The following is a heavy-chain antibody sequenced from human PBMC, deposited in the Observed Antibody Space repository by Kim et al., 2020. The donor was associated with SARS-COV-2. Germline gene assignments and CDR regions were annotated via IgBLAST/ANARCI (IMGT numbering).Heavy chain of an antibody. D-gene: IGHD2-15*01. Sequence: ASVKVSCKASGYTFTGYYMHWVRQAPGQGLEWMGRINPNSGGTNYAQKFQGRVTMTRDTSISTAYMELSRLRSDDTAVYYCARGRKLGYCSGGSCRDLFDPWGQGTLVTVSS. J-gene: IGHJ5*02. CDR3: ARGRKLGYCSGGSCRDLFDP. CDR2: INPNSGGT. V-gene: IGHV1-2*06. CDR1: GYTFTGYY.